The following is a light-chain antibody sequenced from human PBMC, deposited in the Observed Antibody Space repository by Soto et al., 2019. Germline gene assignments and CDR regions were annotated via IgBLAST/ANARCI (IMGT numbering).Light chain of an antibody. CDR1: QSISDS. J-gene: IGKJ1*01. V-gene: IGKV1-5*03. CDR3: QQYNVYWT. Sequence: DIQMTQSPSTLSASVGDRVTITCRASQSISDSLAWYQQKPGQATKLLIYEASSLKSGVPSRFSGSRSGTEYTITISSLQPDDFATYYCQQYNVYWTFGQGTKVEIK. CDR2: EAS.